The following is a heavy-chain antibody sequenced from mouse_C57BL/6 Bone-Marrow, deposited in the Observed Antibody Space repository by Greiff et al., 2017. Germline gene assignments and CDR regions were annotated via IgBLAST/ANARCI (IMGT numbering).Heavy chain of an antibody. D-gene: IGHD1-1*02. Sequence: EVKLVESGGGLVKPGGSLKLSCAASGFTFSSYAMSWVRQTPEKRLEWVATISDGGSYTYYPDNVKGRFTISRDNAKNNLYLQMSHLKSEDTAMYYCARGELSYYFDYWGQGTTLTVSS. CDR2: ISDGGSYT. CDR1: GFTFSSYA. J-gene: IGHJ2*01. CDR3: ARGELSYYFDY. V-gene: IGHV5-4*03.